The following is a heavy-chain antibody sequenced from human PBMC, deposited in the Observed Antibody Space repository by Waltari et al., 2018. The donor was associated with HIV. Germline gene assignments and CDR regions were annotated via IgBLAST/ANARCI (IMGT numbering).Heavy chain of an antibody. V-gene: IGHV1-8*01. CDR1: GYTFTSYD. Sequence: QVQLVQSGAEVKKPGASVKVSCKASGYTFTSYDINWVRQATGQGLEWMGWMNPNSGNTGYAQKFQGRVTMTRNTSISTAYMELSSLRSEDTAVYYCARGCRYYYGSGSFYGMDVWGQGTTVTVSS. D-gene: IGHD3-10*01. CDR2: MNPNSGNT. J-gene: IGHJ6*02. CDR3: ARGCRYYYGSGSFYGMDV.